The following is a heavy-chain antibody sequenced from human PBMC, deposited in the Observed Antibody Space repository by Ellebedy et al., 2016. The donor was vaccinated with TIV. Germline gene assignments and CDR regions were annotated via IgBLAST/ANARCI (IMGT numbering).Heavy chain of an antibody. V-gene: IGHV4-31*03. CDR1: GGSISSGGYY. CDR3: ANNRYFNY. J-gene: IGHJ4*02. CDR2: IDYSGTT. D-gene: IGHD1-14*01. Sequence: MPSETLSLTCTVAGGSISSGGYYWSWIRQHTGKGLEWIGYIDYSGTTYYNPSLKSRVTISVDTSKNQFPLKLSSVTAADTAVYYCANNRYFNYWGQGTLVTVSS.